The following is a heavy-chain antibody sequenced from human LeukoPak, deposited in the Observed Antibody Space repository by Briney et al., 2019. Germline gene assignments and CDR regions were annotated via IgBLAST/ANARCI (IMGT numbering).Heavy chain of an antibody. Sequence: PSETRSLTCTVSGGSISSYYWSWIRQPAGKGLEWIGRIYTSGSTNYNPSLKSRVTMSVDTSKNQFSLKLSSVTAADTAVYYCASLYCSSTSCYGGYFDYWGQGTLVTVSS. CDR2: IYTSGST. V-gene: IGHV4-4*07. D-gene: IGHD2-2*01. CDR3: ASLYCSSTSCYGGYFDY. J-gene: IGHJ4*02. CDR1: GGSISSYY.